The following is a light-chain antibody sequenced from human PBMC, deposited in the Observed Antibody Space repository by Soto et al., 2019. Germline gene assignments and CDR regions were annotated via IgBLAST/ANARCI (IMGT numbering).Light chain of an antibody. V-gene: IGKV4-1*01. Sequence: DIVMTQSPDSLAVSLGERATINCKSSQSVLYSSNNKNYLAWYQQKPGQPPKLLIYWASTRESGVPDRFSGSGSGTDFTLTISSLQAEDVAVYYCQQYYGTSGTFGQGTKLELK. CDR2: WAS. CDR1: QSVLYSSNNKNY. CDR3: QQYYGTSGT. J-gene: IGKJ2*01.